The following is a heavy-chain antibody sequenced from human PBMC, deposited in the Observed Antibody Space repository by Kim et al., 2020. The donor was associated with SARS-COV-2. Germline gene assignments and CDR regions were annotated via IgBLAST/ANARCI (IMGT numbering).Heavy chain of an antibody. D-gene: IGHD6-19*01. CDR2: IYTSGST. Sequence: SETLSLTCTVSGGSISSYYWSWIRQPAGKGLEWIGRIYTSGSTNYNPSLKSRVTMSVDTSKNQFSLKLSSVTAADTAVYYCARDKSKVAGLRYYYYYGMDVWGQGTTVTVSS. J-gene: IGHJ6*02. CDR1: GGSISSYY. CDR3: ARDKSKVAGLRYYYYYGMDV. V-gene: IGHV4-4*07.